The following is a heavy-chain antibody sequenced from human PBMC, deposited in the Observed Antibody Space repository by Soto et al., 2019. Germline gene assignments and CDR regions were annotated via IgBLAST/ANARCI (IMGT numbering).Heavy chain of an antibody. J-gene: IGHJ4*02. V-gene: IGHV1-18*01. D-gene: IGHD3-16*01. CDR2: ISGSSGNA. Sequence: QVQLVQSGAEVKNPGASVKVSCKTSGYTFTKYGVGWVRQAPGQGLAWMGWISGSSGNANYAEKVQGRITLTTDTSTSTASIELRSLRSDDTAVYYCAREMAGLGGEYDYWGQGTLVTVSS. CDR1: GYTFTKYG. CDR3: AREMAGLGGEYDY.